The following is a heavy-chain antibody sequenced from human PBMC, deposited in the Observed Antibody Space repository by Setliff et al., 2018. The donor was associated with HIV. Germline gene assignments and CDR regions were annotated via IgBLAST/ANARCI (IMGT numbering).Heavy chain of an antibody. CDR2: IDHSGST. V-gene: IGHV4-34*01. D-gene: IGHD6-19*01. CDR3: ARGGYSSGWYLLTRLDP. Sequence: SETLSLTCAVYGVSFSGYYWNWIRQTPGKGLEWIGEIDHSGSTNYNPSLKSRVTISLDTSKNQFPLRLNSVTAADTAVYYCARGGYSSGWYLLTRLDPWGQGVLVTVSS. J-gene: IGHJ5*02. CDR1: GVSFSGYY.